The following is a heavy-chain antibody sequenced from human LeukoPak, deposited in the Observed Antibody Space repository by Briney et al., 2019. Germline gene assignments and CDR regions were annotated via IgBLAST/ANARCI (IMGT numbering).Heavy chain of an antibody. D-gene: IGHD3-22*01. CDR1: GGSISSSNYY. CDR2: MNYDGST. CDR3: ARDGYYDSSGYGGVDI. V-gene: IGHV4-39*07. Sequence: SETLSLTCTVSGGSISSSNYYWGWIRQPPGKGLEWIGSMNYDGSTYYSPSLKSRVTISVDTSKNQFSLKLSSVTAADTAVYYCARDGYYDSSGYGGVDIWGQGTMVTVSS. J-gene: IGHJ3*02.